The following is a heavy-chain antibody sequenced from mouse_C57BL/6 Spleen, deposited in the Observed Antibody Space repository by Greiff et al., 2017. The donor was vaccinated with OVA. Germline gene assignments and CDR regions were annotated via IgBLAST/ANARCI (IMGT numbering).Heavy chain of an antibody. CDR3: TTVYYSNLDYAMDY. J-gene: IGHJ4*01. CDR2: IDPEDGDT. V-gene: IGHV14-1*01. D-gene: IGHD2-5*01. CDR1: GFNIKDYY. Sequence: VQLKQSGAELVRPGASVKLSCTASGFNIKDYYMHWVKQRPEQGLEWIGRIDPEDGDTEYAPKFQGKATMTADTSSNTAYLQLSSLTSEDTAVYYCTTVYYSNLDYAMDYWGQGTSVTVSS.